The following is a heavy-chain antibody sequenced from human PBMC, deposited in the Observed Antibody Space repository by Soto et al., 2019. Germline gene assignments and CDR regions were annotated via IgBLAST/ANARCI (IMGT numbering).Heavy chain of an antibody. D-gene: IGHD3-3*01. CDR2: INPNSGDT. CDR1: GYTFTGYF. J-gene: IGHJ6*02. CDR3: ARATAYDFASGYTRCYGLHL. Sequence: VQLVQSGAEVKSPGASVRVSCTTSGYTFTGYFIHWVRQAPGQGLEWMGWINPNSGDTSYSQTFQGWVTMARDTSISTTYRELSRLRSDATAAYYWARATAYDFASGYTRCYGLHLWGHGTAV. V-gene: IGHV1-2*04.